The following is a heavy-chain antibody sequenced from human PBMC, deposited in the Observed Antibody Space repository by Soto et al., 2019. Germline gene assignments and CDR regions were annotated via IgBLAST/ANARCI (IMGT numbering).Heavy chain of an antibody. J-gene: IGHJ5*02. V-gene: IGHV4-34*01. D-gene: IGHD3-10*01. Sequence: QVQLQQWGAGLLKPSETLSLTCGVYGGPFSGYYWSWIRQPPGKGLEWIGEINHSGTTNYNPSLKSQGTTSIDTSKNQFSLKLSSVTAADTAVYYCARGRSYYGAGSLNWFDPWGQGTLVTVSS. CDR3: ARGRSYYGAGSLNWFDP. CDR1: GGPFSGYY. CDR2: INHSGTT.